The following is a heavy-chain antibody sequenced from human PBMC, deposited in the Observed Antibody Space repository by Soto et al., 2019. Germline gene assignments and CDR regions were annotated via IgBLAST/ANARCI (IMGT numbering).Heavy chain of an antibody. CDR1: GFTFCNYA. CDR3: AKAVIRAVSGVDY. Sequence: GGSLRLSCAAPGFTFCNYAMSWVRQTPGKGLEWVSSISGSGGTTYYADSVKGRFTISRDNSKNMLFLEINSLRAEDTALYYCAKAVIRAVSGVDYWGQGT. V-gene: IGHV3-23*01. CDR2: ISGSGGTT. J-gene: IGHJ4*02. D-gene: IGHD2-2*01.